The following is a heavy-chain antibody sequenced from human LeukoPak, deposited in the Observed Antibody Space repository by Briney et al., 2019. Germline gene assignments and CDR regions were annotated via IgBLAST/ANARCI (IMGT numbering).Heavy chain of an antibody. Sequence: ASVKVSCKASGGTFSSYAISWVRQAPGQGLEWMGWISAYNGNTNYAQKLQGRVTMTTDTSTSTAYMELRSLRSDDTAVYYCARERQWLLWFDPWGQGTLVTVSS. CDR3: ARERQWLLWFDP. CDR2: ISAYNGNT. J-gene: IGHJ5*02. D-gene: IGHD6-19*01. CDR1: GGTFSSYA. V-gene: IGHV1-18*01.